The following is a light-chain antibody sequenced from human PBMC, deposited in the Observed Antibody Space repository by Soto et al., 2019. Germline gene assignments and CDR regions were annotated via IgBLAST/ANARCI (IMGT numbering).Light chain of an antibody. J-gene: IGKJ1*01. CDR1: QSTRSY. V-gene: IGKV1-39*01. CDR3: QQSYITPPGT. Sequence: IQLTSSPASLSASLGDRVTITCRACQSTRSYLTCYQQKPGKAPNLLIYAASGLQTGVPSRFSGSGSGTDFTLSISSLQREDFATYYCQQSYITPPGTFGQGTKVDIK. CDR2: AAS.